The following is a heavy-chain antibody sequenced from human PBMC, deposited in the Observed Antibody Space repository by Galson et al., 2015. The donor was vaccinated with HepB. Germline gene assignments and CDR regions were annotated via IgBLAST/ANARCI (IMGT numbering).Heavy chain of an antibody. CDR3: ARDRESITIFGVDRPEWYFDL. D-gene: IGHD3-3*01. Sequence: SVKVSCKASGYTFAGYYIHWMRQSPGRGLEWMGWINPKSGGTSYAQKFQAWVTMTSDTSISTAYLYLSRLRPGDTALYYCARDRESITIFGVDRPEWYFDLWGRGTLVTVSS. V-gene: IGHV1-2*04. CDR2: INPKSGGT. CDR1: GYTFAGYY. J-gene: IGHJ2*01.